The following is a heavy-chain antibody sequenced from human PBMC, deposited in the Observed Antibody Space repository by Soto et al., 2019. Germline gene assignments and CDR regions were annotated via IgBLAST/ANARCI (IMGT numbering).Heavy chain of an antibody. D-gene: IGHD5-12*01. CDR3: AKDRVATTYYYYYGMDV. CDR1: GFTFSSYA. CDR2: ISGSGGST. Sequence: GGSLRLSCAASGFTFSSYAMSWVRQAPGKGLERVSAISGSGGSTYYADSVKGRFTISRDNSKNTLYLQMNSLRAEDTAVYYCAKDRVATTYYYYYGMDVRGQGTTVTVSS. J-gene: IGHJ6*02. V-gene: IGHV3-23*01.